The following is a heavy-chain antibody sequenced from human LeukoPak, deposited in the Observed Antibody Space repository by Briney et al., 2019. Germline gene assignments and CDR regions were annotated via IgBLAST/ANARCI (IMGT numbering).Heavy chain of an antibody. V-gene: IGHV4-34*01. D-gene: IGHD4-17*01. J-gene: IGHJ4*02. CDR1: GGSFSGYY. Sequence: SETLSLTCAVYGGSFSGYYWSWIRQPPGKGLEWIGEINHSGSTNYNPSLKTRVTISVDTSKNQFSLKLSSVTAADTAVYYCSRAGLNGDVDYWGQGTLVTVSS. CDR3: SRAGLNGDVDY. CDR2: INHSGST.